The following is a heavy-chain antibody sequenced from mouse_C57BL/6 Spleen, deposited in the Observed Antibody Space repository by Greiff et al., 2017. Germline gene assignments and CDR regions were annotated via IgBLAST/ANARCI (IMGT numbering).Heavy chain of an antibody. Sequence: DVKLVESGGDLVKPGGSLTLSCAASGFTFSSYGMSWVRQTPDKRLEWVATISSGGSYTYYPDSVKGRFTISRDNAKNTLYLQMSSLKSEDTAMYYCARQEGYFDYWGQGTTLTVSS. V-gene: IGHV5-6*02. CDR1: GFTFSSYG. CDR2: ISSGGSYT. J-gene: IGHJ2*01. CDR3: ARQEGYFDY.